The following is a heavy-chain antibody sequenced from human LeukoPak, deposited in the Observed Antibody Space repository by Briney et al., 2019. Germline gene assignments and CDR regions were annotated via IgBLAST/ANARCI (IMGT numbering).Heavy chain of an antibody. CDR2: INHSGST. D-gene: IGHD6-6*01. CDR1: GGSFSGYY. Sequence: SETLSLTCAVYGGSFSGYYWSWIRQPPGKGLECIGEINHSGSTNYNPSLKSRVTISVDTSKNQFSLKLSSVTAADTAVYYCARGRIAARPSRPYYFDYWGQGTLVTVSS. J-gene: IGHJ4*02. CDR3: ARGRIAARPSRPYYFDY. V-gene: IGHV4-34*01.